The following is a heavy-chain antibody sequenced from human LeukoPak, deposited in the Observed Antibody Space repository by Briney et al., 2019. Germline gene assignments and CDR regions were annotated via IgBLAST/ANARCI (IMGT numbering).Heavy chain of an antibody. CDR3: ARYGSGSYFWSNYYGMDV. V-gene: IGHV1-2*02. CDR2: INPNSGGT. D-gene: IGHD3-10*01. Sequence: ASVKVSCKASGYTFTGYYMHWVRQAPGQGLEWMGWINPNSGGTNYAQKFQGRVTMTRDTSISTAYMELSRLRSDDTAVYYCARYGSGSYFWSNYYGMDVWGRGTTVTVSS. J-gene: IGHJ6*02. CDR1: GYTFTGYY.